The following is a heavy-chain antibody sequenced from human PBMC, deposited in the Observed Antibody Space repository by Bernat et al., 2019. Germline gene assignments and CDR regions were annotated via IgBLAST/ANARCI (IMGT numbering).Heavy chain of an antibody. Sequence: QVQLQQWGAGLLKPSETLSLTCAVYGGSFSGYYLTWIRQPPGKGLEWIGEINHSGSTNYNPSLKSRVTISVDTSKSQCSQELSSETAADTAVYYCAGGEGVVTDIWGQGTLVTVSS. CDR3: AGGEGVVTDI. CDR2: INHSGST. J-gene: IGHJ4*02. CDR1: GGSFSGYY. V-gene: IGHV4-34*01. D-gene: IGHD2-21*02.